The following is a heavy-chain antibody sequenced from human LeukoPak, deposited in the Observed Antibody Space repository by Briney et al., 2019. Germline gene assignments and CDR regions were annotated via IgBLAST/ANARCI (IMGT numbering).Heavy chain of an antibody. Sequence: PGRSLRLSYAASGFTFSSYGMHWVRQAPGKGLEWVAVISYDGSNKYYADSVKGRFTISRDNSKNTLYLQMNSLRAEDTAVYYCARRWWQQLVVTLFDYWGQGTLVTVSS. V-gene: IGHV3-30*03. D-gene: IGHD6-13*01. J-gene: IGHJ4*02. CDR3: ARRWWQQLVVTLFDY. CDR2: ISYDGSNK. CDR1: GFTFSSYG.